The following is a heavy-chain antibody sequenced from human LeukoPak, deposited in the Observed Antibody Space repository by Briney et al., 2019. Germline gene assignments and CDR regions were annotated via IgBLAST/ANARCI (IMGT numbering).Heavy chain of an antibody. CDR1: GGTFSSYT. CDR3: ARGTHIRDAFDI. CDR2: IIPIFGTA. D-gene: IGHD1-14*01. J-gene: IGHJ3*02. Sequence: SVKVSCKASGGTFSSYTLSWVRQAPGQGLEWMGGIIPIFGTADYAQKFQGRVTITTDESTSTAYMELSSLRSEDTAVYYCARGTHIRDAFDIWGQGTMVTVSS. V-gene: IGHV1-69*05.